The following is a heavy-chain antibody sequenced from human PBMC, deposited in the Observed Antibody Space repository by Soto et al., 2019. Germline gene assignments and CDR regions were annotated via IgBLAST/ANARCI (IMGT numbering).Heavy chain of an antibody. V-gene: IGHV3-48*01. CDR2: ISSSSSTI. Sequence: GSLRLSFEASGFTFSSYSISWVLPSPGKGLECVSYISSSSSTIYYADSVKGRFTISRDNAKNSLYLQMNSLRAEDTAMYYCARDYYNNSGYYYGGYWGQGALVTVSS. J-gene: IGHJ4*02. CDR1: GFTFSSYS. CDR3: ARDYYNNSGYYYGGY. D-gene: IGHD3-22*01.